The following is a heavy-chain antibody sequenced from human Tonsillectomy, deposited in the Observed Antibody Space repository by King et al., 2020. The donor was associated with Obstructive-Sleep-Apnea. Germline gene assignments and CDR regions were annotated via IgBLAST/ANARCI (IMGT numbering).Heavy chain of an antibody. J-gene: IGHJ4*02. V-gene: IGHV3-23*04. CDR3: AKQGYYYDSSGYYSYFDY. CDR2: ISGSGGST. Sequence: VQLVQSGGGLVQPGGSLRLSCAASGFTFSSYAMSWVRQAPGKGLEWVSAISGSGGSTYYADSVKGRFTISRDNSKNTLYLQTNSLRAEDTAVYYCAKQGYYYDSSGYYSYFDYWGQGTLVTVSS. D-gene: IGHD3-22*01. CDR1: GFTFSSYA.